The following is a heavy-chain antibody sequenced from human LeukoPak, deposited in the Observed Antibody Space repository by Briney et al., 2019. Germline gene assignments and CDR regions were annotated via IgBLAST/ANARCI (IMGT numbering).Heavy chain of an antibody. CDR1: GFTLTNAW. CDR2: IKTKTADGTI. J-gene: IGHJ4*02. D-gene: IGHD3-22*01. V-gene: IGHV3-15*01. CDR3: TTSYYDSSGYRA. Sequence: GGSLRLSCAASGFTLTNAWMSWVRQAPGKGLEWVARIKTKTADGTIDYAAPVKGRFTISRDDSKNTVYLQMNSLKTEDTAVYYCTTSYYDSSGYRAWGQGTLVTVSS.